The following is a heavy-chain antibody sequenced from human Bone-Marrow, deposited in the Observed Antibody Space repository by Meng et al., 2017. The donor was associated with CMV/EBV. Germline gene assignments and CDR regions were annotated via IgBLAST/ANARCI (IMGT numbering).Heavy chain of an antibody. CDR2: IYYSGST. J-gene: IGHJ5*02. CDR1: GGSNRRGGYY. D-gene: IGHD5/OR15-5a*01. Sequence: LPCTVSGGSNRRGGYYWSWIRQPPGTGLEWIGYIYYSGSTYYTPSLKSRVTISVDTSKNQFSLKLSSVTAADTAVYYCARCLIRWFDPWGQGTLVTVSS. CDR3: ARCLIRWFDP. V-gene: IGHV4-31*03.